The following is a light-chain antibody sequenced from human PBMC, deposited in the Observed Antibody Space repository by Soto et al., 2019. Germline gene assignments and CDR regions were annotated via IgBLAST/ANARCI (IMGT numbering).Light chain of an antibody. J-gene: IGKJ2*01. V-gene: IGKV4-1*01. CDR2: WAS. CDR3: QQYYTTPYT. CDR1: QSVLYSSNNHNY. Sequence: DIVLTQSPDSLAVSLGERATINCKSSQSVLYSSNNHNYLAWFQQTPGQPPKLLIYWASTRESGVPDRFSGSGSGTDFTLTISSLQAEDVAVYYCQQYYTTPYTFGQGTKLEIK.